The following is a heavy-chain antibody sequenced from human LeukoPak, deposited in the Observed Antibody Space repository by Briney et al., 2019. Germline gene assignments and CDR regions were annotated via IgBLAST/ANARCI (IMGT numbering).Heavy chain of an antibody. CDR2: IIPIFGTA. V-gene: IGHV1-69*06. J-gene: IGHJ4*02. CDR1: GGTFSSYA. D-gene: IGHD2-2*01. CDR3: ATPRYCSSTSCYASMD. Sequence: ASVKVSCTASGGTFSSYAISWVRQAPGQGLEWMGGIIPIFGTANYAQKFQGRVTITADKSTSTAYMELSSLRSEDTAVYYCATPRYCSSTSCYASMDWGQGTLVTVSS.